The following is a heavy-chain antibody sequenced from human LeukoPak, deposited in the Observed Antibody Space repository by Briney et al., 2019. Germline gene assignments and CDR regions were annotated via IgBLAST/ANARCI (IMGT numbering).Heavy chain of an antibody. Sequence: GGFLRLSCAAPGFTFSDHAMSWVRQAPGKGLEWVANIKLDGSEKNYVDSVKGRFTISRDNTKNSLYLQMNSLRAEDTAVFYCARDQYDTWSRRGNFDSWGQGTLVIVSS. CDR3: ARDQYDTWSRRGNFDS. CDR1: GFTFSDHA. J-gene: IGHJ4*02. CDR2: IKLDGSEK. V-gene: IGHV3-7*03. D-gene: IGHD3-3*01.